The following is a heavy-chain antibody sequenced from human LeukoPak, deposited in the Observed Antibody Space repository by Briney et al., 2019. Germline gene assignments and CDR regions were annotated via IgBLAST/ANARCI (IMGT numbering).Heavy chain of an antibody. J-gene: IGHJ3*02. Sequence: SETLSLTCAVSGDSVSSGGYYWTWIRQHPGKGLEWIGYISNSGTTSYNPSLRSRVTISVDTSNNHFSLRLTSVTAADTAAYYCARDVVVTSSPDAFDIWGQGTMVTVSS. CDR1: GDSVSSGGYY. CDR2: ISNSGTT. CDR3: ARDVVVTSSPDAFDI. V-gene: IGHV4-31*11. D-gene: IGHD2-21*02.